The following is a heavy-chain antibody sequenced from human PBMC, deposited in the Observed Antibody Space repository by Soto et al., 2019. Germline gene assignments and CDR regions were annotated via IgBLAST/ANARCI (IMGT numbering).Heavy chain of an antibody. Sequence: QVQLQESGPGLVKPSQTLSLTCTVSGGSISSGGYYWSWIRQHPGKGLEWIGYIYYSGSTYFNPSLKSRVTISVDTSKNQFSLKLSSVTAADTAVYYCARERIWHDYVRGFDYWGQGTLVTVSS. D-gene: IGHD4-17*01. V-gene: IGHV4-31*03. CDR1: GGSISSGGYY. J-gene: IGHJ4*02. CDR3: ARERIWHDYVRGFDY. CDR2: IYYSGST.